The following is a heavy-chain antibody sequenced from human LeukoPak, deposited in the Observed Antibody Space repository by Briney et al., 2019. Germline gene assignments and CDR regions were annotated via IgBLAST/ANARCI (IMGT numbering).Heavy chain of an antibody. CDR2: IKQDGREK. CDR3: TRDEAAATD. Sequence: PGGSLRLSCAGSGFTFSIYWMSWIRQAPGKGPEWVANIKQDGREKHYVDSVKGRFTISRDNAKNSLYLQMNSLRAEDTAIYYCTRDEAAATDWGQGALVTVSS. CDR1: GFTFSIYW. V-gene: IGHV3-7*01. J-gene: IGHJ4*02. D-gene: IGHD6-13*01.